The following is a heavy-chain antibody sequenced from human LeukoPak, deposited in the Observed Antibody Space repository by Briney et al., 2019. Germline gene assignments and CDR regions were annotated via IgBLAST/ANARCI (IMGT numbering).Heavy chain of an antibody. D-gene: IGHD3-9*01. Sequence: SETLSLTCTVSGGSISSGGYYWSWLRQHPGKGLEWIGYIYYSGSTYYNPSLKSRVTISVDTSKNQFSLKLSSVTAADTAVYYCARAELRYFDWLHEFDYWGQGTLVTVSS. V-gene: IGHV4-31*03. CDR3: ARAELRYFDWLHEFDY. CDR2: IYYSGST. J-gene: IGHJ4*02. CDR1: GGSISSGGYY.